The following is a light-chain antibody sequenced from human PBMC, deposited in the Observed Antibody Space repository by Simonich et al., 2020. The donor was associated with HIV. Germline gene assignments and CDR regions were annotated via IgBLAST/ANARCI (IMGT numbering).Light chain of an antibody. CDR3: QQYNSYSMLT. V-gene: IGKV1-5*03. CDR2: KAT. Sequence: DIQMTQSPSPLSASVGDRVTINCRASQRISSWLAWYQQKPGKAPKLLIYKATSLESGVPSRFSGSGSGTEFTLTISSLQPDDFATYYCQQYNSYSMLTFGGGTKVEIK. CDR1: QRISSW. J-gene: IGKJ4*01.